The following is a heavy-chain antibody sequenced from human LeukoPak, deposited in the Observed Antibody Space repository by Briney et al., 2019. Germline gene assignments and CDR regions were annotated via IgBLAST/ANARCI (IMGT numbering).Heavy chain of an antibody. V-gene: IGHV1-69*13. CDR3: AGSGYYEAVDY. J-gene: IGHJ4*02. CDR2: IIPIFGTA. CDR1: GGTFSSYA. Sequence: SVKVSCKASGGTFSSYAISWVRQAPGQGLEWMGGIIPIFGTANYAQKFQGRVTITADESTSTAYMEPSSLRSEDTAVYYCAGSGYYEAVDYWGQGTLVTVSS. D-gene: IGHD3-3*01.